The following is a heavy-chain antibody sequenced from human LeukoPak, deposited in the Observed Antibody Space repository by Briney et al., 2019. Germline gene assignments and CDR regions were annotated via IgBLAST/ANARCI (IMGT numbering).Heavy chain of an antibody. V-gene: IGHV3-43*01. J-gene: IGHJ1*01. CDR3: ASEAQKYFHH. CDR2: VTWDGINT. Sequence: PGGSLRLSCDASGFTFTAYTMHWVRQVPGGALEWVSLVTWDGINTFYADSVKGRFTISRDNSKNSLHLQMNSLSSEDSALYFCASEAQKYFHHWGQGTLVTVSS. CDR1: GFTFTAYT.